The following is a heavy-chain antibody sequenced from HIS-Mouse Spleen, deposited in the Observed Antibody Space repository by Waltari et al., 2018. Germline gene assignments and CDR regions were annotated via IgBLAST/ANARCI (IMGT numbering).Heavy chain of an antibody. CDR3: ARASRDLLLPRYFDL. CDR1: GGSISSYY. J-gene: IGHJ2*01. CDR2: YYSGST. Sequence: QVQLQESGPGLVKPSETLSLPCTVSGGSISSYYCSWIRQPPGKGLEWIGYYSGSTNYNPSLKSRVTISVDTSKNQFSLKLSSVTAADTAVYYCARASRDLLLPRYFDLWGRGTLVTVSS. V-gene: IGHV4-59*01.